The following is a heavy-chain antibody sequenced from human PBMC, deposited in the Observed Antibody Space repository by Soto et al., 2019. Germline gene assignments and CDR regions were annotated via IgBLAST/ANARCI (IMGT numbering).Heavy chain of an antibody. V-gene: IGHV5-10-1*01. CDR1: GYSFTSYW. J-gene: IGHJ6*02. CDR3: ARHWPEGGGSSWSRNYYYYYYGMDV. CDR2: IDPSDSYT. D-gene: IGHD6-13*01. Sequence: GESLKISCKGSGYSFTSYWISWVRQMPGKGLEWMGRIDPSDSYTNYSPSFQGHVTISADKSISTAYLQWSSLTASDTAMYYCARHWPEGGGSSWSRNYYYYYYGMDVWGQGTTVTVSS.